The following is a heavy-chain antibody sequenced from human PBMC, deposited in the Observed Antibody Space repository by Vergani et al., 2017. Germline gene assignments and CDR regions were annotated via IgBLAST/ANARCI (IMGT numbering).Heavy chain of an antibody. CDR2: ISWNSGSI. CDR3: AKDHYDFWSGYPNLSPFDL. Sequence: EVQLVESGGGLVQPGGSLRLSCAASGFTFSSYAMHWVRQAPGKGLEWVSGISWNSGSIGYADSVKGRFTISRDNAKNSLYLQMNSLRAEDTALYYCAKDHYDFWSGYPNLSPFDLWGRGTLVTVSS. CDR1: GFTFSSYA. J-gene: IGHJ2*01. D-gene: IGHD3-3*01. V-gene: IGHV3-9*01.